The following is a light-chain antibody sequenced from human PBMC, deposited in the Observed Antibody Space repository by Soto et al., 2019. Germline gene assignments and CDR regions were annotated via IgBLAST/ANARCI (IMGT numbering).Light chain of an antibody. CDR1: QSVSST. V-gene: IGKV3D-15*01. CDR3: EKYSGPPQM. J-gene: IGKJ4*02. Sequence: IVLTRWPANRSVSLGERATLSGMACQSVSSTLAWYQRKPGQAPRLLISGASTRATGVPARFICRWSGTYFCLAISILEPEDFSVHYLEKYSGPPQMFSGGTKVDIK. CDR2: GAS.